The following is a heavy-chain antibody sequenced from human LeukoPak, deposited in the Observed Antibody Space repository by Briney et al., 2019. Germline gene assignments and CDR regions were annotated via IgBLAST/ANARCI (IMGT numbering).Heavy chain of an antibody. CDR2: ISGNGINT. CDR1: GFTFNTYA. CDR3: ARGVAD. V-gene: IGHV3-23*01. Sequence: GGTLRLSCATSGFTFNTYAMNWVRQAPGKGLEWVSIISGNGINTYYAESVKGRFTISRDDSKNSLYLQMNSLRADDTARYYCARGVADWVQGTLVTVAS. J-gene: IGHJ4*02.